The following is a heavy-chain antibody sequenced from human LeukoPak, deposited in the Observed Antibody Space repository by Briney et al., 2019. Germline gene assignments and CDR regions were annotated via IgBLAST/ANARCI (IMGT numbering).Heavy chain of an antibody. CDR1: XXSISSYY. D-gene: IGHD3-9*01. J-gene: IGHJ4*02. CDR2: IYTSGST. CDR3: AKLGHYDILTGYYKEGNFDY. Sequence: SEXLSXXXXXXXXSISSYYWSWIXQPAGKGLEWIGRIYTSGSTNYNPSLKSRVTMSVGTSKNQFSLKLSSVTAADTAVYYCAKLGHYDILTGYYKEGNFDYWGQGTLVTVSS. V-gene: IGHV4-4*07.